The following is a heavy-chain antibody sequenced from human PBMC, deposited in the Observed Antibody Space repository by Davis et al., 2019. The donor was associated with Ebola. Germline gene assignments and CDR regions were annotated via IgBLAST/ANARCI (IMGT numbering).Heavy chain of an antibody. CDR1: GYSFTTYG. J-gene: IGHJ4*02. Sequence: ASVKVSCKASGYSFTTYGMNWVRHAPGQGLEWMGWININTGNPTYAQGFTGRFVFSLDTSVSTAYLQISSLKAEDTAVYYCARGSQLCDYWGQGTLVTVSS. V-gene: IGHV7-4-1*02. CDR2: ININTGNP. D-gene: IGHD5-18*01. CDR3: ARGSQLCDY.